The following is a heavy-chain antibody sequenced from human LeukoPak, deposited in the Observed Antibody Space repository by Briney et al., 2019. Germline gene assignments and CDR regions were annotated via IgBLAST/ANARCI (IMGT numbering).Heavy chain of an antibody. D-gene: IGHD4-17*01. CDR1: GFTFSSYA. V-gene: IGHV3-30-3*01. CDR2: ISYDGSYK. Sequence: PGGSLRLSCAASGFTFSSYAMHWVRQAPGKGLEWVASISYDGSYKYYADSLKGRFTISRDNSKKTLYLQMNSLRAEDSAVYYCAKDGDLYGHADYWGQGTLVTVSS. CDR3: AKDGDLYGHADY. J-gene: IGHJ4*02.